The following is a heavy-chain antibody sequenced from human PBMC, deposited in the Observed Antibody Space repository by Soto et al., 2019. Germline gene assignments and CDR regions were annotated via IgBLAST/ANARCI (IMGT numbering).Heavy chain of an antibody. CDR1: GFTFSDYT. V-gene: IGHV3-23*03. CDR2: ILADFNT. J-gene: IGHJ4*02. Sequence: EVQLLESGGGLVQPGGSLTLSCAASGFTFSDYTMTWVRQAPGKVLECISVILADFNTYYAGSVRGRFTISRDNSKNTLYLQMDSLRAEDTAVYYCARSVEGYFDFWGQGALVTVSS. D-gene: IGHD1-26*01. CDR3: ARSVEGYFDF.